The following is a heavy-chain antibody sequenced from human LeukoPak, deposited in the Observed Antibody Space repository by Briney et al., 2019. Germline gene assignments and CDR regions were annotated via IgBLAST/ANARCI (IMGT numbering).Heavy chain of an antibody. CDR1: GLTFTNYS. V-gene: IGHV3-21*01. J-gene: IGHJ4*02. CDR3: ARTRNLGYCSSTSCPNFDY. D-gene: IGHD2-2*01. Sequence: AGGSLRLSCAASGLTFTNYSMNWARQAPGMGLEWVSSISRSSRYIDYADSVKGRFTISRDNAKNSLYLQMNSLRAEDTAVYYCARTRNLGYCSSTSCPNFDYWGQGTLVTVSS. CDR2: ISRSSRYI.